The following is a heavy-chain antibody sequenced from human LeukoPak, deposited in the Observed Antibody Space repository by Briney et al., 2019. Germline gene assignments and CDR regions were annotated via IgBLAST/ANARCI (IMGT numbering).Heavy chain of an antibody. CDR1: GFTFSSYA. J-gene: IGHJ4*02. CDR3: ASASSGWYDY. D-gene: IGHD6-19*01. V-gene: IGHV3-23*01. CDR2: ISNSGVTT. Sequence: GGSLRLSCVASGFTFSSYAMSWVRQAPGKGLEWVSVISNSGVTTYYADSVKGRFTISRDNSKNTVYLQMNSLRAEDTAVHYCASASSGWYDYWGQGTLVTVSS.